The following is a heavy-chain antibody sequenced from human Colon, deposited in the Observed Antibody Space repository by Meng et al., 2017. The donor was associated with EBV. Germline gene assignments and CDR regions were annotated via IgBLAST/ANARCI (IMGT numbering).Heavy chain of an antibody. CDR3: AREADGATFDY. CDR1: GYSFNHHG. Sequence: QVPAVQSGGDVEKAGASVNLSCNASGYSFNHHGITWVRQAPGQGLEWMGWISGYNGNTHYAQKLQGRVTMSTHTSTSTAYMELRSLRSDDTAVYYCAREADGATFDYWGQGTLVTVSS. CDR2: ISGYNGNT. D-gene: IGHD1-26*01. V-gene: IGHV1-18*04. J-gene: IGHJ4*02.